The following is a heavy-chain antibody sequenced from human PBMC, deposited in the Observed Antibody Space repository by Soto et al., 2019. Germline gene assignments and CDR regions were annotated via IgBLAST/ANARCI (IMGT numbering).Heavy chain of an antibody. CDR1: GGSFSGYY. J-gene: IGHJ5*02. Sequence: KTSETLSLTCAVYGGSFSGYYWSWIRQPPGKGLEWIGEINHSGSTNYNPSLKSRVTISVDTSKNQFSLKLSSVTAADTAVYYCARALPRRGVVVVAATRGGNWFDPWGQGTLVTVSS. D-gene: IGHD2-15*01. CDR2: INHSGST. V-gene: IGHV4-34*01. CDR3: ARALPRRGVVVVAATRGGNWFDP.